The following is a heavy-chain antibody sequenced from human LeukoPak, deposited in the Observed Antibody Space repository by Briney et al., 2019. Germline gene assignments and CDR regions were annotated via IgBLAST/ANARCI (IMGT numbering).Heavy chain of an antibody. CDR2: IYSGGST. CDR3: ARVIVRGGSCPFDY. V-gene: IGHV3-66*02. CDR1: GFTVSSNY. J-gene: IGHJ4*02. D-gene: IGHD3-16*01. Sequence: TGGSLRLSCAASGFTVSSNYMSWVRQAPGKGLEGVSVIYSGGSTYYADSVKGRFTISRDNSKNTLYLQMNSLRAEDTAVYYCARVIVRGGSCPFDYWGQGTLVTVSS.